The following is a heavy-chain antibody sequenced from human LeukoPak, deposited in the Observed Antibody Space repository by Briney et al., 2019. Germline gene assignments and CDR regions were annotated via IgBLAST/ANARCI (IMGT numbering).Heavy chain of an antibody. Sequence: SETLSLTCTVSGGSISNSFWSWIRQSPGKGLEWIGYIYYSGSTNYNPSLKSRVTISVDTSKNQFSLKLSSVTAADTAVYYCARDQVGAAESYGMDVWGQGTTVTVSS. CDR2: IYYSGST. CDR3: ARDQVGAAESYGMDV. V-gene: IGHV4-59*01. CDR1: GGSISNSF. D-gene: IGHD6-25*01. J-gene: IGHJ6*02.